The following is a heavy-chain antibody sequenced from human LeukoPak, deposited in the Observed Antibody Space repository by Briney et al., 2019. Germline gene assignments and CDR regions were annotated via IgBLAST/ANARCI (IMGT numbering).Heavy chain of an antibody. Sequence: GGSLRLSCAPSGFTFSSYAMSWVRQAPGKGLEWVSAISGSGGSTYYADSVKGRFTISRDNSKNTLYLQMNSLRAEDTAVYYCAKARQWLEYYFDYWGQGTLVTVSS. V-gene: IGHV3-23*01. CDR3: AKARQWLEYYFDY. J-gene: IGHJ4*02. CDR1: GFTFSSYA. CDR2: ISGSGGST. D-gene: IGHD6-19*01.